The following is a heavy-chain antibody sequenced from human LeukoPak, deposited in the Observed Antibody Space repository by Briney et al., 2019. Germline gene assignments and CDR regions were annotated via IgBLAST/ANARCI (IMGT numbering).Heavy chain of an antibody. CDR1: GLTFTSAW. D-gene: IGHD5-12*01. CDR3: TTHSGSDLRS. J-gene: IGHJ5*02. CDR2: IKSKSVGETT. Sequence: PGGSLRLSCATSGLTFTSAWLTWVRQAPGKGLEWVGRIKSKSVGETTDYAAPVKGRFTISRDDSENTLYLQMNSLKTEDTAVYYCTTHSGSDLRSWGQGTLVTVSS. V-gene: IGHV3-15*01.